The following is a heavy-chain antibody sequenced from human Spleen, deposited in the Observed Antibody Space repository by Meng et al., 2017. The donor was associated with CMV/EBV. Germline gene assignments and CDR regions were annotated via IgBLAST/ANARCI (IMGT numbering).Heavy chain of an antibody. V-gene: IGHV3-15*01. Sequence: FRTVWVSWVRKAPGKALEWVGRIRNAIDGGTTEYAAPVKGRFTISREDSKNTLYLQMNRLKTEDTAIYYCTTEYHIAEMGREYYFDFWGQGSLVTVSS. CDR3: TTEYHIAEMGREYYFDF. D-gene: IGHD2-21*01. CDR1: FRTVW. CDR2: IRNAIDGGTT. J-gene: IGHJ4*02.